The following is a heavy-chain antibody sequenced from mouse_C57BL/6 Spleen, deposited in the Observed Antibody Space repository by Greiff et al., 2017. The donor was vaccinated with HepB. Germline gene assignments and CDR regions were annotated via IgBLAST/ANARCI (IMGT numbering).Heavy chain of an antibody. CDR3: ARTGGNRYWYFDV. V-gene: IGHV1-76*01. D-gene: IGHD2-1*01. CDR1: GYTFTDYY. CDR2: IYPGSGNT. J-gene: IGHJ1*03. Sequence: VKLMESGAELVRPGASVKLSCKASGYTFTDYYINWVKQRPGQGLEWIARIYPGSGNTYYNEKFKGKATLTAEKSSSTAYMQLRSLTSEDSAVYFCARTGGNRYWYFDVWGTGTTVTVAA.